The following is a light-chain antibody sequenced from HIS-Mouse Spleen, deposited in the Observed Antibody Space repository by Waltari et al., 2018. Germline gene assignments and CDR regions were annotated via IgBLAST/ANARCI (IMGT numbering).Light chain of an antibody. CDR2: KDS. CDR3: QSADSSGTYWV. CDR1: ALPKQY. J-gene: IGLJ3*02. V-gene: IGLV3-25*03. Sequence: SYELTQPPSVSVSPGQTARITYSGDALPKQYAYWYQQKPGQAPVLGIYKDSERPSGIPERFSGSSSGKTVTLTISGVQAEDEADYYCQSADSSGTYWVFGGGTKLTVL.